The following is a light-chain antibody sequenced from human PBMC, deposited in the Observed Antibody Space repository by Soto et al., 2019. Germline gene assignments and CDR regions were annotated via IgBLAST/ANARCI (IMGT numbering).Light chain of an antibody. Sequence: DIQMTQSPSTLSGSVGDRVTITCRASQTISSWLAWYQQKPGKAPKLLIDKASTLKSGVPSRFSGSGSGTEFTLTISSLQPDDFATYYCQHYNSYSEAFGHGTKVELK. J-gene: IGKJ1*01. CDR2: KAS. CDR1: QTISSW. CDR3: QHYNSYSEA. V-gene: IGKV1-5*03.